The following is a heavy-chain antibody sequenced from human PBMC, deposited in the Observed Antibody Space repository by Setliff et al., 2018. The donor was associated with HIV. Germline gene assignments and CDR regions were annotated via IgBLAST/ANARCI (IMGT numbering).Heavy chain of an antibody. J-gene: IGHJ6*03. D-gene: IGHD6-25*01. CDR2: IHDSGST. CDR1: GDSVNDRSYF. V-gene: IGHV4-39*01. Sequence: SSETLSLTCTVSGDSVNDRSYFWGWIRQPPGKGLEWIGTIHDSGSTNYNPSLKSRVTISVDTSKNQFSLKLSSVTAADTALYYCAKLQGGGSGGLYYYYMDVWGKGTTVTVSS. CDR3: AKLQGGGSGGLYYYYMDV.